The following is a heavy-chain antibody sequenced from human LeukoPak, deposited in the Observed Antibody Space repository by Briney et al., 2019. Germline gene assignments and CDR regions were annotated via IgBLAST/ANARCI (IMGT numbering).Heavy chain of an antibody. D-gene: IGHD6-19*01. J-gene: IGHJ4*02. CDR3: ARAVAGRSAFDY. Sequence: SETLSLTCTVSGGSISSANYYWNWIRQPPGKGLEWIGYISYSGSTHYNPSLKSRATISADTSKNHFSLQLNSVTPEDTAVYYCARAVAGRSAFDYWGQGTLVTVSS. V-gene: IGHV4-30-4*01. CDR2: ISYSGST. CDR1: GGSISSANYY.